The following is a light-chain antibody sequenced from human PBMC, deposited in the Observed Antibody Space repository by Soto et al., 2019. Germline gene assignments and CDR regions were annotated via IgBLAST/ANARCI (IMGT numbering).Light chain of an antibody. CDR2: GAS. CDR3: QQYGTSPTT. J-gene: IGKJ1*01. Sequence: EIVLRQSPGTLSLSPGQRATLSCRASQSFGSSYLAWYQQKPGQAPRLLIFGASSRATGIPDRFSGSGSGTDFTLTISRLEPEDFAVYFCQQYGTSPTTFGQGTKVEV. CDR1: QSFGSSY. V-gene: IGKV3-20*01.